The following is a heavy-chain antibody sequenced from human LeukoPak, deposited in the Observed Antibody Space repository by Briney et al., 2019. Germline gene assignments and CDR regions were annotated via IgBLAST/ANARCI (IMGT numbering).Heavy chain of an antibody. CDR1: GYTFTSYG. V-gene: IGHV1-18*01. CDR3: ARNGGELGLADAFDI. D-gene: IGHD3-10*01. CDR2: ISAYNGNT. J-gene: IGHJ3*02. Sequence: ASVKVSCKASGYTFTSYGFIWVRQAPGQGLEWMGWISAYNGNTNYAQKLQGRVTMTTDTSTSTAYMELRSLRSDDTAVYYCARNGGELGLADAFDIWGQGTMVTVSS.